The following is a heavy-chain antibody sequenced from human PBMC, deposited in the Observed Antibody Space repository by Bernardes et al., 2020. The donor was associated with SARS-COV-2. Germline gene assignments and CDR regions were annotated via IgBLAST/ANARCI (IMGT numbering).Heavy chain of an antibody. CDR1: GGSFSDTY. CDR2: INQRGST. V-gene: IGHV4-34*01. J-gene: IGHJ2*01. D-gene: IGHD5-12*01. Sequence: SETLSLTCAVSGGSFSDTYWDWIRQPPGKGLEWIGEINQRGSTNYNPSLKSRVTISIDTSKKQFSLRLSSVTAADTAVYYCARGRDGHNYVRNWYFDVWGRGTLVAVSS. CDR3: ARGRDGHNYVRNWYFDV.